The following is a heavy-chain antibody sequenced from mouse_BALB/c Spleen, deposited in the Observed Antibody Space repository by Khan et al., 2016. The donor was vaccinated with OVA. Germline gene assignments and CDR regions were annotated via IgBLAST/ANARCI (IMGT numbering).Heavy chain of an antibody. J-gene: IGHJ3*01. CDR3: ARGYFGNCEFAY. Sequence: QVQLQQSGAELVKPGASVKLSCKTSGYTFTNYWIQWVKQRPGQGLGWIGEIFPGTGTTYFNEDFKGKATLTIETSSATAYMQLSSVTSEDAAVYFFARGYFGNCEFAYWGQGTLVTVSA. V-gene: IGHV1S132*01. CDR1: GYTFTNYW. CDR2: IFPGTGTT. D-gene: IGHD2-1*01.